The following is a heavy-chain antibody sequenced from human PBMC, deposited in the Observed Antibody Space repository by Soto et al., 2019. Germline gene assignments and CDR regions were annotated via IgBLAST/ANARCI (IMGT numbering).Heavy chain of an antibody. CDR1: WFTRRGHG. D-gene: IGHD6-6*01. V-gene: IGHV3-64*01. Sequence: LRVRCGASWFTRRGHGVRLVLHPPGKGLEYVSGISSNGVGTYYANSVQGRFTISRDNSKNTVYLQMGSLRPEDMAVYYCARRARPDFYYMDVWGKGTTVTVSS. CDR2: ISSNGVGT. CDR3: ARRARPDFYYMDV. J-gene: IGHJ6*03.